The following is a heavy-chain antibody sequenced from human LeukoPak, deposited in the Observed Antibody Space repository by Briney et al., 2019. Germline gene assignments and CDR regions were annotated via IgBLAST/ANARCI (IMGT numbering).Heavy chain of an antibody. V-gene: IGHV4-59*01. CDR2: IYYSGST. Sequence: SETLSLTCTVSGGSIISYYWSWIRQPPGKGLEWIGYIYYSGSTKNNPSLKSRVTISVDTSKNQFSLKLSSVTAADTAVYYCARGVEMATTWGQGTLVTVSS. J-gene: IGHJ4*02. CDR1: GGSIISYY. D-gene: IGHD5-24*01. CDR3: ARGVEMATT.